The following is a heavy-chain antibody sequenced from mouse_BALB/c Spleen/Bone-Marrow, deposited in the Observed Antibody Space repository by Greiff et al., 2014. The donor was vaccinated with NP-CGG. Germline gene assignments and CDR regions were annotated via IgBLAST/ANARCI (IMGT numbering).Heavy chain of an antibody. V-gene: IGHV1S127*01. CDR1: GYSFTSYW. D-gene: IGHD2-2*01. Sequence: VQLVESGPQLVRPGTSVKISCKASGYSFTSYWMHWVKQRPGQGLEWIGMIDPSDSETRLNQKFKDKATLTVDKSSSTAYMQLSSPASGDSAVYYGASLYGYLFDYWGQGTTLTGSS. J-gene: IGHJ2*01. CDR3: ASLYGYLFDY. CDR2: IDPSDSET.